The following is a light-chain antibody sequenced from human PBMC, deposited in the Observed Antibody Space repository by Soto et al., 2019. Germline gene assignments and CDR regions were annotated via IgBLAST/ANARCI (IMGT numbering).Light chain of an antibody. V-gene: IGKV1-12*01. CDR2: ATS. CDR1: QTISSW. Sequence: DKQMSQSPSTLSGSEGDRVTITCRASQTISSWLAWYQQKPGKVPKLLIYATSSLHSGVPSRFSGSGSGTDFTLSISSLQPEDFATYYCQQTHSLPLSFGPGTKVDIK. J-gene: IGKJ3*01. CDR3: QQTHSLPLS.